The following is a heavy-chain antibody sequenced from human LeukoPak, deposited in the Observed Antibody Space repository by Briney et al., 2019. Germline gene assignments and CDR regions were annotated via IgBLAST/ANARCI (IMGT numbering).Heavy chain of an antibody. Sequence: SVKVSCKASGGTFTSYAISWVRQAPGQGLEWMGGIIPMFGTAIYTQKLQGRVTMTADESTSTAYMELSSLRFEDTAVYYCARGIAGDHDAFDIWGQGTMVTVSS. D-gene: IGHD3-16*01. CDR1: GGTFTSYA. V-gene: IGHV1-69*13. CDR3: ARGIAGDHDAFDI. CDR2: IIPMFGTA. J-gene: IGHJ3*02.